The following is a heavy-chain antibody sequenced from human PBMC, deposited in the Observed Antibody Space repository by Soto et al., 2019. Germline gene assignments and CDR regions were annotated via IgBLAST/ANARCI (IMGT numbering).Heavy chain of an antibody. J-gene: IGHJ4*02. CDR3: ARAYCRGDCYSLFADY. D-gene: IGHD2-21*02. CDR2: IYPGDSDT. V-gene: IGHV5-51*01. CDR1: GYSFTNYW. Sequence: PGESLKIPCKGSGYSFTNYWIGWVRQMPGKGLEWMGIIYPGDSDTRYSPSFQGQVTFSADKSISTAYLQWSRLEASDTAMYYCARAYCRGDCYSLFADYWGQGTLVSVSS.